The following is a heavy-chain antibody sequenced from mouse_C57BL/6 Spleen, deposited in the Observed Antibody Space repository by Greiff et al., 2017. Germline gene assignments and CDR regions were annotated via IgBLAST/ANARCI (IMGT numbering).Heavy chain of an antibody. CDR3: ARAYDGYLGGVGY. Sequence: VQLQQPGAELVKPGASVTLSCKASGYPFTSSWMHWVTQSPGQGLEWIGLIHPNSGSTNYTEKFNSKATLPVDKSSSTAYMQLSSLTSEASAVYYCARAYDGYLGGVGYWGQGTLVTVSA. CDR2: IHPNSGST. CDR1: GYPFTSSW. J-gene: IGHJ3*01. D-gene: IGHD2-3*01. V-gene: IGHV1-64*01.